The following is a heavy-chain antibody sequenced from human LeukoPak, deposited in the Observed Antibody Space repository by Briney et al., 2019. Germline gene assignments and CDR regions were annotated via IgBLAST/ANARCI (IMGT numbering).Heavy chain of an antibody. CDR2: INPNSGGT. D-gene: IGHD6-19*01. CDR3: ARDLYQWLPSTRPRDYYYYMDV. Sequence: ASVKVSCKASGYTFTGYYIHWVRQAPGQGFECMGWINPNSGGTNYAQKFQGRVTMTRDTSISIAYMELSRLRSDDTAVYYCARDLYQWLPSTRPRDYYYYMDVWGEGTTVTVSS. CDR1: GYTFTGYY. J-gene: IGHJ6*03. V-gene: IGHV1-2*02.